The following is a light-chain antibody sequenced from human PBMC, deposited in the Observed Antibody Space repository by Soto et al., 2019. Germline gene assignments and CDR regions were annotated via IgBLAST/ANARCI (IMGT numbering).Light chain of an antibody. CDR3: HQHYNTPRT. V-gene: IGKV1-39*01. Sequence: DIQMTQSPSSLSASVGDRVTLTCRTSQPISDYLNWYQQKPGKAPTLLIYTASNLQSGVPSRFSGSGSGTHFTLTISSLQPEDFATYYCHQHYNTPRTFGQGTKVDIK. CDR1: QPISDY. J-gene: IGKJ1*01. CDR2: TAS.